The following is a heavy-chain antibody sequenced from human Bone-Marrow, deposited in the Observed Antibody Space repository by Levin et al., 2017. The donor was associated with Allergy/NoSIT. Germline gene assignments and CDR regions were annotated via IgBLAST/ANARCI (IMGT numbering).Heavy chain of an antibody. J-gene: IGHJ4*02. D-gene: IGHD1-26*01. Sequence: GESLKISCAASGFSFSTYGMHWVRQAPGKGLEWVAVISSDGRDQYYADSVKGRFTISRDTSKNTLYLQMSSLRADDTAVYYCAKDPTVGPTVDVTYFDWWGQGTLVTVSS. CDR2: ISSDGRDQ. V-gene: IGHV3-30*18. CDR1: GFSFSTYG. CDR3: AKDPTVGPTVDVTYFDW.